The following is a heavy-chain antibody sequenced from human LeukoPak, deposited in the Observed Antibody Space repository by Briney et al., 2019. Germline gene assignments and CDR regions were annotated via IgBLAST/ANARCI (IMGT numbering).Heavy chain of an antibody. CDR1: GFTVSSNY. V-gene: IGHV3-23*01. CDR3: AKNSVGGSYYPIDY. D-gene: IGHD1-26*01. Sequence: GGSLRLSCAASGFTVSSNYMTWVRQAPGKGLEWVSAISATGGSTYYADSVKGRFTISRDSSKNTLYLQMNSLRAEDTALYYCAKNSVGGSYYPIDYWGQGTLVTVSS. CDR2: ISATGGST. J-gene: IGHJ4*02.